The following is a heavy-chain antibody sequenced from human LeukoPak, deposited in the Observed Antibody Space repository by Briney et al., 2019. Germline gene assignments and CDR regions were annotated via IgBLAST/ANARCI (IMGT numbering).Heavy chain of an antibody. CDR2: ISGSGGST. Sequence: AGGSLRLSCAASGFTFSNYAMSWVRQAPGKGLEWVSAISGSGGSTYYADSVKGRFTISRDNSKNTLYLQMNRLRAEDTALYYCAKGWGYCSSTRCSSYFDYWGQGTLVIVSP. CDR3: AKGWGYCSSTRCSSYFDY. J-gene: IGHJ4*02. CDR1: GFTFSNYA. V-gene: IGHV3-23*01. D-gene: IGHD2-2*01.